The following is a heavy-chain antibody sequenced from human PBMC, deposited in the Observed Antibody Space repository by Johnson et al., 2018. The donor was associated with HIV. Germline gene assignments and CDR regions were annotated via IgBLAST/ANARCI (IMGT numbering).Heavy chain of an antibody. Sequence: VQLVESGGGVVQPGRSLRLSCAASGFTFSSYAMHWVRQAPGKGLEWVSGISWNSGSIGYADSVKGRFTISRDNAKNTLYLQMNSLRAEDTAVYYCAREQELIGERAFDIWGQGTMVTVSS. CDR1: GFTFSSYA. J-gene: IGHJ3*02. V-gene: IGHV3-9*01. CDR3: AREQELIGERAFDI. D-gene: IGHD6-13*01. CDR2: ISWNSGSI.